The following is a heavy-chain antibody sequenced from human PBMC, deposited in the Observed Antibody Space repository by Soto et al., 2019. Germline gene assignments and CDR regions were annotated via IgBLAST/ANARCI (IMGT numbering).Heavy chain of an antibody. V-gene: IGHV3-30*18. CDR1: GFTFSSYG. D-gene: IGHD5-12*01. J-gene: IGHJ4*02. CDR2: ISYDGSNK. CDR3: AKDLDYPYYFDY. Sequence: GGSLRLSCAASGFTFSSYGMHWVRQAPGKGLEWVAVISYDGSNKFYADSVKGRFTISRDNSKNTLYLQMNSLRAEDTAVYYCAKDLDYPYYFDYWGQGTLVTVSS.